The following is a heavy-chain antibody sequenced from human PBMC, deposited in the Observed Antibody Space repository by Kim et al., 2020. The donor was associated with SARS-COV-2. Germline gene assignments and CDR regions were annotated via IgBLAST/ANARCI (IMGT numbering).Heavy chain of an antibody. V-gene: IGHV5-51*01. CDR1: GYSFTSYW. CDR2: IYPGDSDT. D-gene: IGHD2-2*01. CDR3: ARLHDDPIVVVPADVGYYFDY. J-gene: IGHJ4*02. Sequence: GESLKISCKGSGYSFTSYWNGWVRQMPGKGLEWMGIIYPGDSDTRYSPSFQGQVTISADKSISTAYLQWSSLKASDTAMYYCARLHDDPIVVVPADVGYYFDYWGQGTLVTVSS.